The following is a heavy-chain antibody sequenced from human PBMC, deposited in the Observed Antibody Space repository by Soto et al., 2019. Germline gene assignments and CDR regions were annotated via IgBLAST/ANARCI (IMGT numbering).Heavy chain of an antibody. CDR1: GFTFSSYS. CDR2: ISSSSSYI. V-gene: IGHV3-21*01. Sequence: EVQLVESGGGLVKPGGSLRLSCAASGFTFSSYSMNWVRKAPGKGLEWVSSISSSSSYIYYADSVKGRFTISRDNAKNSLYLQMNSLGAEDTAVYYCARDKRSSGWYEDYWGQGTLVTVSS. J-gene: IGHJ4*02. CDR3: ARDKRSSGWYEDY. D-gene: IGHD6-19*01.